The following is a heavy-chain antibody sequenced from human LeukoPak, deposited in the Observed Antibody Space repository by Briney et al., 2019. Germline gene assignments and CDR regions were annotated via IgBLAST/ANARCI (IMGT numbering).Heavy chain of an antibody. D-gene: IGHD3-22*01. V-gene: IGHV1-2*02. Sequence: GASVKVSCKASGYTFTGYCMHWVRQAPGQGLEWMGWINPNSGGTNYAQKFQGRVTMTRDTSISTAHMELSRLRSDDTAVYYCARDFSAEWDSSGYYYDRKGFDYWGQGTLVTVSS. CDR2: INPNSGGT. J-gene: IGHJ4*02. CDR1: GYTFTGYC. CDR3: ARDFSAEWDSSGYYYDRKGFDY.